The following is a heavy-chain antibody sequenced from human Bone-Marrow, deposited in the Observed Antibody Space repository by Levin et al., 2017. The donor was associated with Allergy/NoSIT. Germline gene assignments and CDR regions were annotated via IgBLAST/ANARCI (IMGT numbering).Heavy chain of an antibody. Sequence: LSLTCAASGFTFSNVWMTWVRQAPGKGLEWVGRILSKTDGGTIHYAAPVKGRFTISRDDSKNMVYLQMNSLKTEDTGIYFCTTTWYCDATRGFGPDWGQGTLVTVSS. J-gene: IGHJ4*02. V-gene: IGHV3-15*01. CDR1: GFTFSNVW. CDR3: TTTWYCDATRGFGPD. CDR2: ILSKTDGGTI. D-gene: IGHD3-16*01.